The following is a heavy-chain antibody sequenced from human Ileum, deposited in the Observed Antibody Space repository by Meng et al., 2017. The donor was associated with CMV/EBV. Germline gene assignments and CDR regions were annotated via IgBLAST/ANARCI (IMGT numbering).Heavy chain of an antibody. Sequence: SETLSLTCTVSGGSISSSSYYWGWIRQPPGKGLEWIGSIYYSGSTYYNPSLKSRVTISVDTSKNQFSLKLSSVTAADTAVYYCARDSVWWSNTIFGVVTQRYFDYWGQGTLVTVSS. CDR1: GGSISSSSYY. CDR3: ARDSVWWSNTIFGVVTQRYFDY. CDR2: IYYSGST. J-gene: IGHJ4*02. V-gene: IGHV4-39*07. D-gene: IGHD3-3*01.